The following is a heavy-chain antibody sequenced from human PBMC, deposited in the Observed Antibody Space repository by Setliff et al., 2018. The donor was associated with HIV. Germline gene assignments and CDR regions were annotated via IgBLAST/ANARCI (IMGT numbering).Heavy chain of an antibody. CDR3: AKDAKGSIDY. CDR2: MTNTGNVI. Sequence: SLRLSCVASGSTFGDHAVHWVRQAPGKGLECVSLMTNTGNVINYADSVKGRFTISRDNSRNTLYLQMSGLRIEDTATYFCAKDAKGSIDYWGQGTLVTVSS. CDR1: GSTFGDHA. D-gene: IGHD1-26*01. V-gene: IGHV3-30-3*01. J-gene: IGHJ4*02.